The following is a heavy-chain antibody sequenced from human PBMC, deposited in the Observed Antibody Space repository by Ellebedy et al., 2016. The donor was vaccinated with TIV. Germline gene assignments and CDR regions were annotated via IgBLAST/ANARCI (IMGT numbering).Heavy chain of an antibody. CDR3: ATDGSFGDYLSPTHAFVM. CDR2: IRQDGSEK. CDR1: GFSFSSYW. J-gene: IGHJ3*02. V-gene: IGHV3-7*01. D-gene: IGHD4-17*01. Sequence: GGSLRLSCAASGFSFSSYWITWVRQAPGKGLEWVANIRQDGSEKFYVDSVKGRFTISRDNAKNSLYLQMNSLRAEDTAVYYCATDGSFGDYLSPTHAFVMWGQGTMVTVSS.